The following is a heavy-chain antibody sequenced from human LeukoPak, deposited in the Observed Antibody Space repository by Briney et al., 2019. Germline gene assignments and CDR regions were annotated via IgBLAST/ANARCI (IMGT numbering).Heavy chain of an antibody. J-gene: IGHJ6*03. CDR2: IKSKTDGGTT. CDR3: TTLRFLEWFQYYMDV. CDR1: GFTFSNAW. Sequence: GGSLRLSCAASGFTFSNAWMSWVRQAPGKGLEWVGRIKSKTDGGTTDYAAPVKGRFTISRDDSKNTLYLQMNSLKTEDTAVYYCTTLRFLEWFQYYMDVWGKGTTVTVSS. D-gene: IGHD3-3*01. V-gene: IGHV3-15*01.